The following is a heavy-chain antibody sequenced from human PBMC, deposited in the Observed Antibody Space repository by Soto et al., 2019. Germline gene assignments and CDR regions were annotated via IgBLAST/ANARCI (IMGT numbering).Heavy chain of an antibody. CDR2: IKSKTDGGTT. J-gene: IGHJ1*01. CDR1: GFTFSNAW. V-gene: IGHV3-15*01. CDR3: TTANSGDDFWSGYYLQAEYFQH. D-gene: IGHD3-3*01. Sequence: EVQLVESGGGLVKPGGSLRLSCAASGFTFSNAWMSWVRQAPGKGLEWVGRIKSKTDGGTTDYAAPVKGRFTISRDDSKNTLYLQMNSLKTEDTAVYYCTTANSGDDFWSGYYLQAEYFQHWGQGTLVTVSS.